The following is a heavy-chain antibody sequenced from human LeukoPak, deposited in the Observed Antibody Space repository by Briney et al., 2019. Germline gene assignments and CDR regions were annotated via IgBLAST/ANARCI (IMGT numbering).Heavy chain of an antibody. D-gene: IGHD3-10*01. J-gene: IGHJ4*02. CDR3: ARYKFGYYGSGSYFDY. V-gene: IGHV4-38-2*01. Sequence: KPSETLSLTCAVSGYSISSGYYWGWIRQPPGKGLGWIGEINHSGSTNYNPSLKSRVTISVDTSKNQFSLKLSSVTAADTAVYYCARYKFGYYGSGSYFDYWGQGTLVTVSS. CDR2: INHSGST. CDR1: GYSISSGYY.